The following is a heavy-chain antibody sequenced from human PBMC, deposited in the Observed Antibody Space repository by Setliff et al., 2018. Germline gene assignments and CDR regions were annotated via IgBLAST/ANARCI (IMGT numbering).Heavy chain of an antibody. J-gene: IGHJ6*03. D-gene: IGHD1-1*01. CDR3: ARESAGDESVRHLYYTDV. V-gene: IGHV4-61*02. CDR2: IFPTGTT. Sequence: LSLTCTVSGDSITSGSVYWSWIRQPAGKGLEWIGRIFPTGTTNYNPDLKSRVTMSVDTSEKRFSLMLRSVTAADTAIYYCARESAGDESVRHLYYTDVWGRGTTVTVSS. CDR1: GDSITSGSVY.